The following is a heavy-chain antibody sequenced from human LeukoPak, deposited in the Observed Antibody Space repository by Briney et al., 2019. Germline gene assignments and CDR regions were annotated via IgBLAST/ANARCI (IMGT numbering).Heavy chain of an antibody. CDR3: ARVLSWFDAFDI. D-gene: IGHD6-13*01. Sequence: GGSLRLSCAASGFTFSSYAMNWVRQAPGKGLEWVSSISSSSYIYYADSVKGRFTISRDNAKNSLYLQMNSLRAEDTAVYYCARVLSWFDAFDIWGQGTMVTVSS. CDR2: ISSSSYI. CDR1: GFTFSSYA. V-gene: IGHV3-21*01. J-gene: IGHJ3*02.